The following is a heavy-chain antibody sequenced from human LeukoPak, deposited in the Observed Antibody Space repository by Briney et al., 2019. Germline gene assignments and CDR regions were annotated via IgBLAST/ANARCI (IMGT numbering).Heavy chain of an antibody. Sequence: ASVKVSCKASGYTFTSYDINWVRQATGQGLEWMGWMNPNSGNTGYAQKFQGRVTMTRNTSIGTAYMELSSLRSEDTAVYYCARGGQVLRFLEWLSCCQREKLYYYYGMDVWGQGTTVTVSS. CDR1: GYTFTSYD. CDR2: MNPNSGNT. CDR3: ARGGQVLRFLEWLSCCQREKLYYYYGMDV. J-gene: IGHJ6*02. D-gene: IGHD3-3*01. V-gene: IGHV1-8*01.